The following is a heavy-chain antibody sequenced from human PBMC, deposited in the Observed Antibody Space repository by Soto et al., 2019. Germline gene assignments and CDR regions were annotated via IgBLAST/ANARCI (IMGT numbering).Heavy chain of an antibody. D-gene: IGHD2-8*01. V-gene: IGHV3-30*18. CDR2: ISYDGSNK. Sequence: GGGLEWVAVISYDGSNKYYADSVKGRFTISRDNSKNTLYLQMNSLRAEDTAVYYCAKEGDIVLMVYAGFDYWGQGTLVTVSS. CDR3: AKEGDIVLMVYAGFDY. J-gene: IGHJ4*02.